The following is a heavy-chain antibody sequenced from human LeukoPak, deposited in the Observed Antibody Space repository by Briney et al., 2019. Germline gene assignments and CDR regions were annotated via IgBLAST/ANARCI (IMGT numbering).Heavy chain of an antibody. V-gene: IGHV4-4*02. Sequence: SETLSLTCAVSGRSISSSTWWSWVRLPPVKGLEWIGEIFHSGSTNFNPSLKSRLTMSVDESKHEFSLKLTSVTAADTAVHYCASGGLVSRYLDHWGQGTLVTVSS. CDR2: IFHSGST. CDR3: ASGGLVSRYLDH. J-gene: IGHJ4*02. CDR1: GRSISSSTW. D-gene: IGHD3-9*01.